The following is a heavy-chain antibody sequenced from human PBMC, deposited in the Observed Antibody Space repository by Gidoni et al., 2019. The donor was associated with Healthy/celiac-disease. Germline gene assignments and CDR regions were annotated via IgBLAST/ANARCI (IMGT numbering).Heavy chain of an antibody. CDR2: INPSGGST. CDR3: ARTYYYDSSGHKGADY. CDR1: GYTFTSYY. J-gene: IGHJ4*02. D-gene: IGHD3-22*01. V-gene: IGHV1-46*03. Sequence: QVQLVQSVAEEKKPGASVQGSCKASGYTFTSYYMHWVRQAPGQGLAWMGIINPSGGSTSYAQKFQGRVTMTRDTSTSTVYMGLSSLRSEDTAVYYCARTYYYDSSGHKGADYWGQGTLVTVSS.